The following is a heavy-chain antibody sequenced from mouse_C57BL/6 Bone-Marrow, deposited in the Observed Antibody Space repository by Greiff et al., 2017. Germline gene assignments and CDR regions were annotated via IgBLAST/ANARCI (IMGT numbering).Heavy chain of an antibody. CDR1: GFNIKDDY. D-gene: IGHD1-1*01. J-gene: IGHJ1*03. CDR2: FDPENGDT. Sequence: EVQLQQSGAELVRPGASVKLSCTASGFNIKDDYMHWVKQRPEQGLEWIGWFDPENGDTEYASKFQGKATITADTSSNTAYLQLSSLTSEDTAVYYCTTGLLRSYWYFDVWGTGTTVTVSS. CDR3: TTGLLRSYWYFDV. V-gene: IGHV14-4*01.